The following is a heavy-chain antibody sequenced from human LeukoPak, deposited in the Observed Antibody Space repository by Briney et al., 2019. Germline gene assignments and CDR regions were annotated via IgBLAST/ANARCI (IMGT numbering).Heavy chain of an antibody. Sequence: GGPLRLSCAASGFTFSSYAMHWVRQAPGKGLEWVAVISYDGSNKYYADSVKGRFTISRDNSKNTLYLQMNSLRAEDTAVYHCAREIFDDDYGDYDAFDIWGQGTMVTVSS. D-gene: IGHD4-17*01. J-gene: IGHJ3*02. CDR2: ISYDGSNK. CDR1: GFTFSSYA. CDR3: AREIFDDDYGDYDAFDI. V-gene: IGHV3-30-3*01.